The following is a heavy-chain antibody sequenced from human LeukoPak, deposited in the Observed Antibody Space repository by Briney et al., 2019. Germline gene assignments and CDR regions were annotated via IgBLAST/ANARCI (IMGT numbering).Heavy chain of an antibody. V-gene: IGHV1-18*01. CDR1: GYTFTTFG. Sequence: GASVKVSCKASGYTFTTFGFTWVRQAPGQGLEWMGWISAYSGTTNYAQKFQGRVTITADKSTSTAYMELSSLRSEDTAVYYCASFSGWYSNYYYYMGVWGKGTTVTVSS. J-gene: IGHJ6*03. D-gene: IGHD6-19*01. CDR2: ISAYSGTT. CDR3: ASFSGWYSNYYYYMGV.